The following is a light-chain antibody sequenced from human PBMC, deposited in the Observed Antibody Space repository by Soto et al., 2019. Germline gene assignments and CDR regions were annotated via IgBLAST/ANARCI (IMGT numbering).Light chain of an antibody. V-gene: IGKV1-5*03. CDR3: QQYNSPRT. CDR1: QSISSW. J-gene: IGKJ1*01. CDR2: KAS. Sequence: DIQMTQSPSTLSASVGDRVTITCRASQSISSWLAWYQQKPGKAPKLLIYKASSLESGVPSRFSGSGSGTAFTLTISSLQPDDFATYYCQQYNSPRTFGQGTKVEIK.